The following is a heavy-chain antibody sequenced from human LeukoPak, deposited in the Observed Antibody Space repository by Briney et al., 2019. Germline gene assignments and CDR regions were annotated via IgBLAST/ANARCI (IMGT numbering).Heavy chain of an antibody. V-gene: IGHV3-7*01. CDR3: ARYIEGYFDS. CDR2: IKQDGSEK. CDR1: GFSVSSFW. Sequence: GGSLRLSCAASGFSVSSFWMSWVRQAPGKGLEWVANIKQDGSEKDSLDSVKGRFTFSRDNANNSLYLQMSRLRAEDTAVYYCARYIEGYFDSWGQGTLVPVSS. J-gene: IGHJ4*02. D-gene: IGHD3-16*02.